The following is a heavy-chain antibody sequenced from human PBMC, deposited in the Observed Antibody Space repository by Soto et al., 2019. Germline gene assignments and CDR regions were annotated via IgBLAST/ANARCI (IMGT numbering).Heavy chain of an antibody. CDR3: AREDGSGWVNYFDC. Sequence: PGGSLRLSCAASGFTPSRLSMNWVRQAPGKGLEWISYINSAGSIIYYADSVKGRFTISRDNAKNSLYLQMNSLRAEDTAVYYCAREDGSGWVNYFDCWGQGTLVTVSS. CDR2: INSAGSII. V-gene: IGHV3-48*01. CDR1: GFTPSRLS. J-gene: IGHJ4*02. D-gene: IGHD6-19*01.